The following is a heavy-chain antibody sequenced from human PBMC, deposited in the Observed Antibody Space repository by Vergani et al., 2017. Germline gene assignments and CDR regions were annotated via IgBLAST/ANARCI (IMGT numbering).Heavy chain of an antibody. CDR1: GYTFTGYY. V-gene: IGHV1-2*02. Sequence: QVQLVQSGAEVKKPGASVKVSCKASGYTFTGYYMHWVRQAPGQGLEWMGWINPNSGGTNYAQKFQGRVTMTRDTSISTAYMELSRLRSGDTAVYYCARGLPYYYGSGSYGDWGQGTLVTVSS. CDR3: ARGLPYYYGSGSYGD. J-gene: IGHJ4*02. D-gene: IGHD3-10*01. CDR2: INPNSGGT.